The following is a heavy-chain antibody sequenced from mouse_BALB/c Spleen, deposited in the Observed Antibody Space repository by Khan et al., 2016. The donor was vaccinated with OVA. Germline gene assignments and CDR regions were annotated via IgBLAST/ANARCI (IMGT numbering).Heavy chain of an antibody. V-gene: IGHV5-6*01. CDR2: INSDGSYT. CDR1: GFTFRNYS. D-gene: IGHD4-1*01. CDR3: ASHLTGSFAY. J-gene: IGHJ3*01. Sequence: EVELVESGGDLVKPGGSLKLSCAASGFTFRNYSMSWVRQIPDKRLEWVATINSDGSYTYYPDSVKGRFTISRNNAKNTLYLEMSSLKSDDTAMYYCASHLTGSFAYWGQGTLVTVFA.